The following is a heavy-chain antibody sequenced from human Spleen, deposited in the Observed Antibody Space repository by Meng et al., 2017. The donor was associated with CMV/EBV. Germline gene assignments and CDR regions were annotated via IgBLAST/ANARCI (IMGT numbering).Heavy chain of an antibody. CDR1: GFTFSSYS. Sequence: GESLKISCAASGFTFSSYSMNWVRQAPGKGLEWVAVISYDGSNKYYADSVKGRFTISRDNSKNTLYLQMNSLRAEDTAVYYCARLKQQLVGYFDYWGQGTLVTVSS. V-gene: IGHV3-30*03. D-gene: IGHD6-13*01. CDR3: ARLKQQLVGYFDY. CDR2: ISYDGSNK. J-gene: IGHJ4*02.